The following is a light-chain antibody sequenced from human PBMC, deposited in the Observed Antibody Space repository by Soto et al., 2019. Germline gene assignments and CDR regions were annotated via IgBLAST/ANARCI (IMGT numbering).Light chain of an antibody. J-gene: IGKJ3*01. V-gene: IGKV3-11*01. Sequence: EIALTQSPATLSLSPGERATLSCRASQSISSYLGWYQQKPGQPPRLLIYDASNRATGTPARFSGSGSGTDFTLTISSLQPEDCATYYCQQANRCFTFGPGTTVAIK. CDR2: DAS. CDR3: QQANRCFT. CDR1: QSISSY.